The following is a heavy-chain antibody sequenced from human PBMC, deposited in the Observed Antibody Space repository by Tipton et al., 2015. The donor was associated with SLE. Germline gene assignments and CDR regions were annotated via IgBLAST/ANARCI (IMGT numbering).Heavy chain of an antibody. Sequence: TLSLTCTVSGGSISSYYWSWIRQPPGKGLEWIGYIYYSGSTYYNPSLKSRVTISVDTSKNQFSLKLSSVTAAETAVYYCARRTTRSSGYFGAFDIWGQGTMVTVSS. D-gene: IGHD3-22*01. J-gene: IGHJ3*02. CDR1: GGSISSYY. CDR2: IYYSGST. CDR3: ARRTTRSSGYFGAFDI. V-gene: IGHV4-59*08.